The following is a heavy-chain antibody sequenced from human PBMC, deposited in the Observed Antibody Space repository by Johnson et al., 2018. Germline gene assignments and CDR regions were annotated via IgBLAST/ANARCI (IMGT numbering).Heavy chain of an antibody. Sequence: VQLVESGGGVVQPGRSLRLSCAASGFTFSNHDMHWVRQAPGKGLEWVTVISYDGSNEYYGDSVKGRFTISRDNSQNTLHLQMNSLRTEETAVYYCARDGNIVVGAASMVDYYYYIDVWGKGTTVTVSS. J-gene: IGHJ6*03. CDR3: ARDGNIVVGAASMVDYYYYIDV. CDR2: ISYDGSNE. D-gene: IGHD2-2*01. CDR1: GFTFSNHD. V-gene: IGHV3-30*03.